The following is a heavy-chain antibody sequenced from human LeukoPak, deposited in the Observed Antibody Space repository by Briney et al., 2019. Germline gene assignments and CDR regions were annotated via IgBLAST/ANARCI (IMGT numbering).Heavy chain of an antibody. CDR2: IIPILGIA. D-gene: IGHD4-17*01. J-gene: IGHJ4*02. V-gene: IGHV1-69*04. CDR1: GGTFSSYA. Sequence: GASVKVSCKASGGTFSSYAISWVRQAPGQGLEWMGRIIPILGIANYAQKFQGRVTITADKSTSTAYMELSSLRSEDTAVYYCARDRGYGDYYFDYWGQGTLVTVSS. CDR3: ARDRGYGDYYFDY.